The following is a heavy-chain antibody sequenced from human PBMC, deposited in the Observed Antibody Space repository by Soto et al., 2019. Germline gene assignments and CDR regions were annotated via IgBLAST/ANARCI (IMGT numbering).Heavy chain of an antibody. Sequence: GGSLRLSCAASGFTFSNAWMSWVRQAPGKGLEWVGRIKSKTDGGTTGYAAPVEGRFTISRDDSKNTLYLQMNSLKTEDTAVYYCTSENRACSGTSCYTVPFDPWGQGTLVTVSS. J-gene: IGHJ5*02. V-gene: IGHV3-15*01. CDR1: GFTFSNAW. D-gene: IGHD2-2*02. CDR3: TSENRACSGTSCYTVPFDP. CDR2: IKSKTDGGTT.